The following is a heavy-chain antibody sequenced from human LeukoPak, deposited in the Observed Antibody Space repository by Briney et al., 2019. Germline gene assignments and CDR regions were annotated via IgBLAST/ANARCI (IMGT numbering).Heavy chain of an antibody. CDR1: GFTFSDYY. CDR3: AKGTPTDY. D-gene: IGHD2-15*01. Sequence: GGSLRLSCAASGFTFSDYYLSWIRQAPGKGLEWVSHIGNSGTTIHYADSVKGRFTISRDNSKNTLYLQMNSLRAEDTAVYYCAKGTPTDYWGQGTLVTVSS. V-gene: IGHV3-11*04. J-gene: IGHJ4*02. CDR2: IGNSGTTI.